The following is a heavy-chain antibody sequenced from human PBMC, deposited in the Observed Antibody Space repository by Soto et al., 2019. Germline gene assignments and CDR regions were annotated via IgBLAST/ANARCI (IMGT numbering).Heavy chain of an antibody. V-gene: IGHV3-7*01. D-gene: IGHD3-9*01. CDR3: ATTLTTSAEYFQH. J-gene: IGHJ1*01. CDR1: GFIFRNYW. Sequence: GGSLRLSCAASGFIFRNYWTSWVRQAPGKGLEWVAHIKEDGSDQYYVDSVKDRFTISRDNAKNSLILQMNSLRAEDTAVYYCATTLTTSAEYFQHWGQGTLVTISS. CDR2: IKEDGSDQ.